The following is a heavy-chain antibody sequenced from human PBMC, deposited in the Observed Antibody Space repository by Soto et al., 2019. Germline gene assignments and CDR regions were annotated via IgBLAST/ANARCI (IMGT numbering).Heavy chain of an antibody. J-gene: IGHJ4*02. D-gene: IGHD3-22*01. CDR2: IYYSGST. V-gene: IGHV4-59*01. Sequence: SETLSLTCTVSGGSISSYYWSWIRQPPGKGLEWIGYIYYSGSTNYNPSLKSRVTISVDTSKNQFSLKLSSVTAADTAVYYCARVYYYDSSGYFYYFDYWGQGTLVTVSS. CDR1: GGSISSYY. CDR3: ARVYYYDSSGYFYYFDY.